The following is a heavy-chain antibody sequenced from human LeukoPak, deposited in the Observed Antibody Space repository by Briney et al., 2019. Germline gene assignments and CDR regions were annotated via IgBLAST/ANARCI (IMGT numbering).Heavy chain of an antibody. CDR2: ISYDGSNK. V-gene: IGHV3-30*04. D-gene: IGHD6-19*01. J-gene: IGHJ4*02. CDR3: ARDPYSSGWYDY. Sequence: GGSLRLSCAASGFTFSSYAMHGVRQAPGKGLEWVAVISYDGSNKYYADSVKGRFTISRDNSKNTLYLQMNSLRAEDTAVYYCARDPYSSGWYDYWGQGTLVTVSS. CDR1: GFTFSSYA.